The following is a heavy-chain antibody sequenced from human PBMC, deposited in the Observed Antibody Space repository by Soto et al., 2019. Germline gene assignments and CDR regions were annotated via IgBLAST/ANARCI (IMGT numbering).Heavy chain of an antibody. CDR1: GGTFSSYA. J-gene: IGHJ6*02. CDR3: ARDQGSRFLESYYYYYGMDV. Sequence: GASVKVSCKASGGTFSSYAISWVRQAPGQRLEWMGGIIPIFGTANYAQKFQGRVTITADESTSTAYMELSSLRSEDTAVYYCARDQGSRFLESYYYYYGMDVWGQGTTVTVS. CDR2: IIPIFGTA. D-gene: IGHD3-3*01. V-gene: IGHV1-69*13.